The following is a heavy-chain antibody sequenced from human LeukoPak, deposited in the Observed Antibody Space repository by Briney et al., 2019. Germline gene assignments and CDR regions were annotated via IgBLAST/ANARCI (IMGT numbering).Heavy chain of an antibody. CDR1: GGSISSSSYY. CDR3: ARLDWNDGRYFDY. CDR2: IYYSGST. Sequence: SETLSLTCTVSGGSISSSSYYWGWIRQPPGKGLEWIGSIYYSGSTYYNPSLKSRVTISVDTSKNQFTLKLSSVTAADTAVYYCARLDWNDGRYFDYWGQGTLVTVSS. J-gene: IGHJ4*02. V-gene: IGHV4-39*01. D-gene: IGHD1-1*01.